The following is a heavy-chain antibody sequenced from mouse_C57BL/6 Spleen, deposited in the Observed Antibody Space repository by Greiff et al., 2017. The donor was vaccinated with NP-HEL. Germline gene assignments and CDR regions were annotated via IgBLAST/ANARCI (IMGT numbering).Heavy chain of an antibody. D-gene: IGHD1-1*01. CDR3: AKEGNNDGSSYFDY. CDR1: GFPLTSYG. CDR2: LWIGGSS. J-gene: IGHJ2*01. V-gene: IGHV2-5*01. Sequence: VKLVESGPGLVQPSQSLSITCTVSGFPLTSYGLHWVRQSPGKGLEWLGVLWIGGSSDYNAAFMSRLSITKDTSKRQVFFKMYSLEANDTAIYDSAKEGNNDGSSYFDYWGQGTTLTVSS.